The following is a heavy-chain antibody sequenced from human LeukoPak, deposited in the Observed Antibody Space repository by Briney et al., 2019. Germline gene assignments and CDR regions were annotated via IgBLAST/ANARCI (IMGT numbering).Heavy chain of an antibody. Sequence: ASVKVSCKASGYTSIGYYIHWVRQAPGQGLEWMGRINPNSGGTNYAQKFQGRVTMTRDTSISTAYMELSRLRSDDTAVYYCALTWGYYAFDIWGQGTMVTVSS. CDR3: ALTWGYYAFDI. J-gene: IGHJ3*02. D-gene: IGHD7-27*01. CDR2: INPNSGGT. V-gene: IGHV1-2*06. CDR1: GYTSIGYY.